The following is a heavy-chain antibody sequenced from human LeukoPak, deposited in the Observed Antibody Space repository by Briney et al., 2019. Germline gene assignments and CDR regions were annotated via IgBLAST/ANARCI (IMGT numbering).Heavy chain of an antibody. Sequence: SETLSLTCTVSGGSLSSSSYYWGWIRQPPGKGLEWIGSIYYSGSTYYNPSLKSRVTVSVDTSKNQFSLKLSSVTAADTAVYYCAREQQYYDFWSGRGGYYYYYMDVWGKGTTVTVSS. D-gene: IGHD3-3*01. J-gene: IGHJ6*03. CDR1: GGSLSSSSYY. CDR2: IYYSGST. V-gene: IGHV4-39*02. CDR3: AREQQYYDFWSGRGGYYYYYMDV.